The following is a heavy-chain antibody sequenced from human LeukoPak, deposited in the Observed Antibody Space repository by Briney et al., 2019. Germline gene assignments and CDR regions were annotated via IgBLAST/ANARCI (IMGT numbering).Heavy chain of an antibody. Sequence: GRSLRLSCAASGFTFSSYGMHWVRQAPGKGLEWVAVISYDGSNKYYADSVKGRFTISRDNSKNTLYLQMNSLRAEDTAVYYCAKATHTIFGVVIILSGGYFDYWGQGTLVTVSS. CDR2: ISYDGSNK. CDR3: AKATHTIFGVVIILSGGYFDY. V-gene: IGHV3-30*18. D-gene: IGHD3-3*01. CDR1: GFTFSSYG. J-gene: IGHJ4*02.